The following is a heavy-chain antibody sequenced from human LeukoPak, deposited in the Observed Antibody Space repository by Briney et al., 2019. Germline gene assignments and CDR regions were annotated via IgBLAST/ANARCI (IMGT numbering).Heavy chain of an antibody. Sequence: SETLSLTCTVSGGAISSGAYYWSWIRQPPGKGLEWSGYIYYSGSTYYNPSLKSRVTISVDTSKNQFSLKLNSMTAEDTAVYYCARDRHSSYIDYWGQGTLVTVSS. CDR2: IYYSGST. V-gene: IGHV4-30-4*01. J-gene: IGHJ4*02. CDR1: GGAISSGAYY. CDR3: ARDRHSSYIDY. D-gene: IGHD1-26*01.